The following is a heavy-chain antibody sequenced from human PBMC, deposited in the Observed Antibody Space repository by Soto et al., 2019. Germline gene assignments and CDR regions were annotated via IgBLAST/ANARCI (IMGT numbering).Heavy chain of an antibody. CDR2: IYYNGNI. Sequence: QVQLQESGPGLVKPLETLSLTCTVPGGSITSYYWSWVRQPPGKGLEWIGYIYYNGNINYNPSLKSRLTISLDTSKIQFSRRLSSVTAADTAVYYCATGRVYFGSEYWGQGTLVTVSS. CDR1: GGSITSYY. CDR3: ATGRVYFGSEY. V-gene: IGHV4-59*01. D-gene: IGHD3-9*01. J-gene: IGHJ4*02.